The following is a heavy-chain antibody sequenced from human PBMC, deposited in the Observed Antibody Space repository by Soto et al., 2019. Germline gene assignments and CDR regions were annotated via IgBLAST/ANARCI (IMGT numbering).Heavy chain of an antibody. CDR2: IGTAGDP. V-gene: IGHV3-13*05. CDR1: EFTFSSYD. J-gene: IGHJ3*02. Sequence: GGSLRLSCAASEFTFSSYDMHWVRQATGKGLEWVSAIGTAGDPYYPGSVKGRFTISRENAKNSLYLHMNSLRAGDTAVYYCARAAAAGTRVGAFDIWGQGTMVTVSS. D-gene: IGHD6-13*01. CDR3: ARAAAAGTRVGAFDI.